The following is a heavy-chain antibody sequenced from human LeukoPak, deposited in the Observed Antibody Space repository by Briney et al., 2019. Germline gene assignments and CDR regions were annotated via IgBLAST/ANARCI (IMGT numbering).Heavy chain of an antibody. Sequence: GGSLRLSCAASGFTFSTYEMNWVRQAPGKGLEWVSYISSSGNTIYYADSVKGRFTISRDNSKNTLYLQMNSLRAEDTAVYYCARAPGYGAAYYFDYWGQGTLVTVSS. CDR2: ISSSGNTI. CDR1: GFTFSTYE. J-gene: IGHJ4*02. CDR3: ARAPGYGAAYYFDY. V-gene: IGHV3-48*03. D-gene: IGHD1-1*01.